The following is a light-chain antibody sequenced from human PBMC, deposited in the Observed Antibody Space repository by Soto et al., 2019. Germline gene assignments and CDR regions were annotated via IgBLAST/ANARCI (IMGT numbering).Light chain of an antibody. CDR2: DAS. CDR3: QQFSSSPRT. J-gene: IGKJ1*01. Sequence: EIVLTQSPGTLSLSPGERATLSCRASQSVSSSYLAWYQQKPGQAPRLLIYDASTRATGIPVRFSGSGSGTEFTLTISSLQPEDFAVYYCQQFSSSPRTFGQGTKVDIK. CDR1: QSVSSSY. V-gene: IGKV3-20*01.